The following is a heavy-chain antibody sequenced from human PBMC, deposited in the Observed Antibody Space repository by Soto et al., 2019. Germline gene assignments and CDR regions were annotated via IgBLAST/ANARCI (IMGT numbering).Heavy chain of an antibody. CDR3: ARWAPPPPYSSSSRMDV. Sequence: QVQLVQSGAEVKKPGASVKVSCKASGYTFTSYDINWVRQATGQGLEWMGWMNPNSGNTGYAQKFQGRVTMTRSTSMSTAYMELSSLRYEDTAVYYCARWAPPPPYSSSSRMDVWGQGTTVTISS. V-gene: IGHV1-8*01. D-gene: IGHD6-6*01. CDR1: GYTFTSYD. CDR2: MNPNSGNT. J-gene: IGHJ6*02.